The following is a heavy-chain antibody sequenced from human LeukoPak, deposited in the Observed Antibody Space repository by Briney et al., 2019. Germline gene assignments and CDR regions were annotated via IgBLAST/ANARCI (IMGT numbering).Heavy chain of an antibody. V-gene: IGHV3-23*01. CDR1: GFTFSNYA. D-gene: IGHD3-16*02. CDR3: ARLSSFAFDI. Sequence: PGGSLRLSCAVSGFTFSNYAMVWVRQAPGKGLEWLSLILHNGDSTYYADSVKGRFTISRDNSKNTLYLQMNSLRAEDTAVYYCARLSSFAFDIWGQGTMVTVSS. J-gene: IGHJ3*02. CDR2: ILHNGDST.